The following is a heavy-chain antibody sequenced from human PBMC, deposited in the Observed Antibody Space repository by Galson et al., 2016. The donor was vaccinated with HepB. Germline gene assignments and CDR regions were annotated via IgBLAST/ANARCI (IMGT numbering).Heavy chain of an antibody. D-gene: IGHD6-19*01. V-gene: IGHV3-23*05. CDR3: AKISRVGYNSGWGGSFDI. J-gene: IGHJ3*02. CDR1: GITFSDHA. Sequence: SLRLSCAASGITFSDHAFNWVRQAPGKGLKWVATISTDGRGTHYADSVRGRFIISRDNSKNTLYLQMNSLRAEDAAVYYCAKISRVGYNSGWGGSFDIRGRGTMVTVSS. CDR2: ISTDGRGT.